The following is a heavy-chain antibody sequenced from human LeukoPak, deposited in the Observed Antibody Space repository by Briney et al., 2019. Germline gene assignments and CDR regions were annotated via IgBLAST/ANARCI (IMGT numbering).Heavy chain of an antibody. CDR2: IFPGDSDT. CDR3: ARRHYYDASGYGY. V-gene: IGHV5-51*01. CDR1: GYSFTSYW. Sequence: GESLKISCKDSGYSFTSYWIGWVRQMPGKGLEWMGIIFPGDSDTRYSPSFQGQVTISVDESISTAYLQWSSLKASDTAMYFCARRHYYDASGYGYWGQGTLVTVSS. D-gene: IGHD3-22*01. J-gene: IGHJ4*02.